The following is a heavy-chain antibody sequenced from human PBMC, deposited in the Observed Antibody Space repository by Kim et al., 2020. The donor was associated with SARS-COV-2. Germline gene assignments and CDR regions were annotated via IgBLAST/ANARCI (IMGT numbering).Heavy chain of an antibody. J-gene: IGHJ6*02. Sequence: PSLKSRVTISVDTSKNQFSLKLSSVTAADTAVYYCARGIAGYYYYYGMDVWGQGTTVTVSS. CDR3: ARGIAGYYYYYGMDV. D-gene: IGHD6-13*01. V-gene: IGHV4-34*01.